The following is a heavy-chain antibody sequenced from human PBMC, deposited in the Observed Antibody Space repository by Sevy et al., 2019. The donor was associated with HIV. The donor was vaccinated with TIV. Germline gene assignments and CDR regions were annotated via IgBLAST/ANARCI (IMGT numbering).Heavy chain of an antibody. CDR2: VNSTSSAI. CDR1: GFTFSSYN. Sequence: GGSLRLSCTTSGFTFSSYNMNWVRQAPGKGLEWVSYVNSTSSAIYYADSVKGRFTISRDNAKNSLYLQMNYLRAEDTAVYYCARERGPGRDDYGDYVLHQVPDVWGRGTTVTVSS. CDR3: ARERGPGRDDYGDYVLHQVPDV. J-gene: IGHJ6*02. V-gene: IGHV3-48*01. D-gene: IGHD4-17*01.